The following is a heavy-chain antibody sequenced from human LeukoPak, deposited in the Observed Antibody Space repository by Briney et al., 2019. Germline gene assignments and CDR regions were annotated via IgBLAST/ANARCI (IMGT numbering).Heavy chain of an antibody. D-gene: IGHD3-22*01. V-gene: IGHV5-51*01. Sequence: GESLKISCKGSGYSFTSYWIGWVRQMPGKGLEWMGIIYPGVSDTRYSPSFQGQVTISADKSISTAYLQWSSLKASDTAMYYCARQRLPHRYYYDSSGYLDYWGQGTLVTVSS. CDR1: GYSFTSYW. CDR3: ARQRLPHRYYYDSSGYLDY. J-gene: IGHJ4*02. CDR2: IYPGVSDT.